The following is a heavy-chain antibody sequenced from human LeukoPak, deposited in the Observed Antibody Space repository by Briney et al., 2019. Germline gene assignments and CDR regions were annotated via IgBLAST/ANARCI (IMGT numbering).Heavy chain of an antibody. D-gene: IGHD3-22*01. CDR2: FDPEDGET. CDR3: ATQYRGYDSSGYYFYFDY. V-gene: IGHV1-24*01. CDR1: GYTLTELS. J-gene: IGHJ4*02. Sequence: ASVKVSCKVSGYTLTELSMHWVRQAPGKGVEWMGGFDPEDGETIYAQKFQGRVTMTEDTSTDTAYMELSSLRSEDTAVYYCATQYRGYDSSGYYFYFDYWGQGTLVTVSS.